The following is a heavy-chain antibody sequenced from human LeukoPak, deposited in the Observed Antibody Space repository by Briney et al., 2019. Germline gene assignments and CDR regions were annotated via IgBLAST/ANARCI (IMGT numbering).Heavy chain of an antibody. D-gene: IGHD1-7*01. CDR1: GFTFSNAW. J-gene: IGHJ6*02. CDR2: IVSKIDGGTT. Sequence: PGGSLRLSCAASGFTFSNAWMSLVRQVPGKGLEWVGQIVSKIDGGTTDYAAPVKGRFTISRDDSESMLYLQMNSLKIEDTAVYYCTTDEDWNYARKDVWGQGATVIVSS. V-gene: IGHV3-15*04. CDR3: TTDEDWNYARKDV.